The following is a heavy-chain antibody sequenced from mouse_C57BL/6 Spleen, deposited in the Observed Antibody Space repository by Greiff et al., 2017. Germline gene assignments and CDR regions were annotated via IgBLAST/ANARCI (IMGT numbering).Heavy chain of an antibody. CDR1: GYTFTSYW. J-gene: IGHJ2*01. CDR3: ARSYDYDGNYFDY. Sequence: QVQLKQPGAELVRPGSSVKLSCKASGYTFTSYWMHWVKQRPIQGLEWIGNIDPSDSETHYNQKFKDKATLTVDKSSSTAYMQLSSLTSEDSAVYYCARSYDYDGNYFDYWGQGTTLTVSS. V-gene: IGHV1-52*01. D-gene: IGHD2-4*01. CDR2: IDPSDSET.